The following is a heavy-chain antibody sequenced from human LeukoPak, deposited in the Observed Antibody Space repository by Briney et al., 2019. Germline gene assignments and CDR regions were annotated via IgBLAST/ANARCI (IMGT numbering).Heavy chain of an antibody. J-gene: IGHJ4*02. D-gene: IGHD1-7*01. CDR2: IYPGDSDT. V-gene: IGHV5-51*01. CDR3: ARSRDWNYDL. CDR1: GYSFTSYW. Sequence: GGSLRLSCKGSGYSFTSYWIGWVRQMPGKGLEWMGIIYPGDSDTRYSPSFQGQVHISAHKSIHTAYLQWNSLKASDTAIYYCARSRDWNYDLWGQGPLVTVSS.